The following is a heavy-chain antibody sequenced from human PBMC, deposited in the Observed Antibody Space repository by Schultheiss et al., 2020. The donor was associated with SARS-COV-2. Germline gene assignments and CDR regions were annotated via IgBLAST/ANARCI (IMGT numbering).Heavy chain of an antibody. V-gene: IGHV3-53*01. CDR2: IYSGGTT. J-gene: IGHJ2*01. Sequence: GGSLRLSCAASGFTFSSYWMSWVRQAPGKGLEWVSVIYSGGTTYYADSVKGRFTISRDNSKNTLYLQMNSLRAEDTAVYYCARDAPGDYAWYFDLWGRGTLVTVSS. D-gene: IGHD4-17*01. CDR1: GFTFSSYW. CDR3: ARDAPGDYAWYFDL.